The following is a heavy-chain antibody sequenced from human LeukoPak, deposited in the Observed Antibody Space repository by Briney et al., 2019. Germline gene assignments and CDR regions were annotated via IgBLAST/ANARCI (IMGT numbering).Heavy chain of an antibody. V-gene: IGHV3-30*04. J-gene: IGHJ4*02. CDR1: GFTFSSYA. CDR2: ISYDGTNK. CDR3: ARSAGYCSSTSCYYYDY. Sequence: GGSLRLSCAASGFTFSSYAMNWVRQAPGKGLEWVAVISYDGTNKYYADSVKGRFTISRDNYKNTLYLQMNSLRAEDTAVYYCARSAGYCSSTSCYYYDYWGQGTLVTVSS. D-gene: IGHD2-2*01.